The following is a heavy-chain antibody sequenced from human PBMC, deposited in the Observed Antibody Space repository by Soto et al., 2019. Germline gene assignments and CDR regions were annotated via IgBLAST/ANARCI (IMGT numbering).Heavy chain of an antibody. CDR3: ARTYYYGSGAGDAFDI. CDR1: GYTFTGYY. J-gene: IGHJ3*02. D-gene: IGHD3-10*01. V-gene: IGHV1-2*04. Sequence: ASVKVSCKASGYTFTGYYMHWVRQAPGQGLEWMGWINPNSGGTNYAQKFQGWVTMTRDTSISTAYMELSRLRSDDTAVYYCARTYYYGSGAGDAFDIWGQRTMVTVSS. CDR2: INPNSGGT.